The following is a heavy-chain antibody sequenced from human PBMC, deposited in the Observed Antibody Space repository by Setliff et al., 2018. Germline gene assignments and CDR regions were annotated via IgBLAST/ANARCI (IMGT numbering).Heavy chain of an antibody. CDR1: GFSLTTNGVG. CDR3: AYREVGYGSGWNQGVLLY. CDR2: IYWDDDK. V-gene: IGHV2-5*02. Sequence: SGPTLVNPTQALALTCSFSGFSLTTNGVGVGWIRQPPGKAPEWLAFIYWDDDKRYNPSLRNRLTVAKDTSNNQVVLTMSSMDPMDTATYYCAYREVGYGSGWNQGVLLYWGQGILVTVSS. J-gene: IGHJ4*02. D-gene: IGHD6-19*01.